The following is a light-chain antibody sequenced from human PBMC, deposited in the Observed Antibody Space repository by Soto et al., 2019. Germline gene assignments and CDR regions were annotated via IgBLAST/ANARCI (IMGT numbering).Light chain of an antibody. CDR3: MQPLQSWT. Sequence: DIVMTQSALSLPCTRGQPASISCRSSHILLHSIGYNXXXXYXXXXXDSPQLLXYLCSYRASGVPDRFSGSGSGTDFTLKISRVEAEYVGVYYCMQPLQSWTFGQGTKVDIK. V-gene: IGKV2-28*01. J-gene: IGKJ1*01. CDR1: HILLHSIGYNX. CDR2: LCS.